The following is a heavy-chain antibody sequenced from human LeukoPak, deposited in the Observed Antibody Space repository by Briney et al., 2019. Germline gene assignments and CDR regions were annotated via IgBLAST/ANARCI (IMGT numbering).Heavy chain of an antibody. V-gene: IGHV4-59*01. CDR3: ARRQGSSWFDY. CDR1: GGSISSYY. Sequence: SETLSLTCTVSGGSISSYYWSWIRQPPGKGLEWIGYIYYSGSTNYNPSLKSRVTISVDTSKNQSSLKLSSVTAADTAVYYCARRQGSSWFDYWGQGTLVTVS. J-gene: IGHJ4*02. D-gene: IGHD6-13*01. CDR2: IYYSGST.